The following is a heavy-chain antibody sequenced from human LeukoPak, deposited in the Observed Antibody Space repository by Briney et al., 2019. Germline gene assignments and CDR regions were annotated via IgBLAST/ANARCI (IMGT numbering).Heavy chain of an antibody. CDR2: ISSSSNYI. CDR1: GFTFSSYA. CDR3: ARAAYYRFDY. D-gene: IGHD1-26*01. J-gene: IGHJ4*02. Sequence: GGSLRLSCAASGFTFSSYAMSWVRQAPGKGLEWVSSISSSSNYIYYADSVKGRFTISRDNAENTLYLQMSSLRAEDTAIYFCARAAYYRFDYWGQGTLVTVSS. V-gene: IGHV3-21*01.